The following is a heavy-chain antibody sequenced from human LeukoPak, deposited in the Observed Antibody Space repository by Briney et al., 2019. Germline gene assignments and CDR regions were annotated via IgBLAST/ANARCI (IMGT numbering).Heavy chain of an antibody. Sequence: HSETLSLTCTVSSGSTSNYFWSWIRQPPGKGLEWSGYNHYSGSTNYSPSLKSRATISVDTSKNQFSLKLSTVTAADTAVYYCARRVAAGGAYFDYWGQGTLVTVSS. CDR3: ARRVAAGGAYFDY. J-gene: IGHJ4*02. D-gene: IGHD6-13*01. CDR2: NHYSGST. CDR1: SGSTSNYF. V-gene: IGHV4-59*08.